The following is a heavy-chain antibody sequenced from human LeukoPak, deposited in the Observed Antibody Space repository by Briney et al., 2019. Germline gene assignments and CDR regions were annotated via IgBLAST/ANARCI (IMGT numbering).Heavy chain of an antibody. D-gene: IGHD3-3*01. CDR2: ISYDGSNK. CDR3: ARDRPSPYYDFWSGNAFDI. V-gene: IGHV3-30-3*01. CDR1: GFAFSIYR. J-gene: IGHJ3*02. Sequence: GGSLRLSCEASGFAFSIYRMNWVRQAPGKGLEWVAVISYDGSNKYYADSVKGRFTISRDSSKSTLYLQMNSLRAEDTAVNYCARDRPSPYYDFWSGNAFDIWGQGTMVTVSS.